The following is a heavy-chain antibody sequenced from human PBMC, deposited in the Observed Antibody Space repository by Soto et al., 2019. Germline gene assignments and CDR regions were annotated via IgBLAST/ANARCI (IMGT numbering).Heavy chain of an antibody. D-gene: IGHD3-22*01. CDR1: GFTYSSYG. Sequence: LRLSCAASGFTYSSYGLHWVRQAPGKGLDWVASISYDGSNKDYADSVKGRFTISRDNSKKTLYLQMNSLRVEDTAVYYCAKENYYDSSPYESWGQGTLVTVSS. CDR3: AKENYYDSSPYES. V-gene: IGHV3-30*18. J-gene: IGHJ5*02. CDR2: ISYDGSNK.